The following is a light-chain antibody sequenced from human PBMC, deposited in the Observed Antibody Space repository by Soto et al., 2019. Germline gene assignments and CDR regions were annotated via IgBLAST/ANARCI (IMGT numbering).Light chain of an antibody. CDR1: QSVSSD. Sequence: EIVMTESPATLSVSPGERATLSCRASQSVSSDLAWYQQKPGQAPRLLINGASTRATGIPARFSGSGSGTEFTLTISSLQSEDFAVYYCQQYNNWRWTFGQGTKVDVK. J-gene: IGKJ1*01. CDR2: GAS. CDR3: QQYNNWRWT. V-gene: IGKV3-15*01.